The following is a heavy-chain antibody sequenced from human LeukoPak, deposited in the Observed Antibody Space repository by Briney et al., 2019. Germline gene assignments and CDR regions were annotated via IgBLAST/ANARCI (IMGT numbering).Heavy chain of an antibody. CDR3: ATTTIRLGY. J-gene: IGHJ4*02. Sequence: SETLPLTCSVSGDSVSSYYWTWIRQSPGKGLEWIGNIHYGGSTYYNPSLQSRVTISVDTSKNQFSLKLSSVTAADTAVYYCATTTIRLGYWGQGTLVTVSS. V-gene: IGHV4-59*02. D-gene: IGHD1-26*01. CDR1: GDSVSSYY. CDR2: IHYGGST.